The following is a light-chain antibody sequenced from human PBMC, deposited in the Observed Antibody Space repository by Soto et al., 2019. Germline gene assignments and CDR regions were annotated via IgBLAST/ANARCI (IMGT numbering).Light chain of an antibody. CDR3: QQANSFPRT. CDR2: AAS. J-gene: IGKJ1*01. CDR1: QAISSW. V-gene: IGKV1-12*01. Sequence: DIQMTQSPSSVSASVGDRVTITCRASQAISSWLVWYQQKPGKAPKLLIFAASSLQSGVPSMFSGSGSGTDFTLTISSLQPEDFAIYYCQQANSFPRTFGQGTKVEIK.